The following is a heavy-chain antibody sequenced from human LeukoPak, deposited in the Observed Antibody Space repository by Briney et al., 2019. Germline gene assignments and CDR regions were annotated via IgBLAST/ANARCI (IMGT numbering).Heavy chain of an antibody. D-gene: IGHD1-1*01. Sequence: ASVKVSCKVSGYTLTELSMHWVRQAPGKGLEWMGGFDPEDGETIYAQKFQGRVTMTEDTSTDTAYKELSSLRSEDTAVYYCATEFRTNGRAGAFDIWGQGTMVTVSS. V-gene: IGHV1-24*01. CDR1: GYTLTELS. J-gene: IGHJ3*02. CDR2: FDPEDGET. CDR3: ATEFRTNGRAGAFDI.